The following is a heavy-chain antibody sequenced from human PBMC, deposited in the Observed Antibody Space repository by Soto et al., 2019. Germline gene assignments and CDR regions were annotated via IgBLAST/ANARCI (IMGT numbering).Heavy chain of an antibody. D-gene: IGHD3-22*01. V-gene: IGHV4-34*01. J-gene: IGHJ4*02. CDR2: INHSGST. CDR3: ARYKRQDYYDSSGYSFDY. CDR1: GGSFSGYN. Sequence: ETLSRTCAVYGGSFSGYNWSWIRQPPGKGLEWIGEINHSGSTNYNPSLKSRFTISVDTSKNQFSLKLSSVTAADTAVYYCARYKRQDYYDSSGYSFDYWGQGTLVTVS.